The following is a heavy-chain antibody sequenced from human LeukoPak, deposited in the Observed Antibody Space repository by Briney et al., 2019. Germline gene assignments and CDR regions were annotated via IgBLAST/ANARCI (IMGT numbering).Heavy chain of an antibody. Sequence: GESLRISCKGSGYSFTSYWISWVRQMPGKGLEWIGRIDPSDSYTNYSPSFQGHVTISADKSISTAYLQWSSLKASDTAMYYCARSNLPYYDILTGYYPPPYYFDYWGQGTLVTVSS. CDR1: GYSFTSYW. D-gene: IGHD3-9*01. V-gene: IGHV5-10-1*01. CDR3: ARSNLPYYDILTGYYPPPYYFDY. CDR2: IDPSDSYT. J-gene: IGHJ4*02.